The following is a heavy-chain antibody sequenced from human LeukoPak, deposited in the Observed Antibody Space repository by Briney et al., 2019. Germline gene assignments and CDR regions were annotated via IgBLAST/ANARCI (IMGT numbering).Heavy chain of an antibody. V-gene: IGHV3-23*01. CDR2: FSDSGAYK. Sequence: GGSLRLSCTASGFTFDRNGMSWVRQAPGKGLEWVSAFSDSGAYKHYADSVRGRFTISRDESENTLYLQMNSLRADDTAVYYCARVTWEAVPGTGPLGTHYWGQGILVSVSS. CDR1: GFTFDRNG. CDR3: ARVTWEAVPGTGPLGTHY. D-gene: IGHD6-19*01. J-gene: IGHJ4*02.